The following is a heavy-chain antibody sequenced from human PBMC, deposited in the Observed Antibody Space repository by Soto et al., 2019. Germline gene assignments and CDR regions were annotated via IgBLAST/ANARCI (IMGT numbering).Heavy chain of an antibody. D-gene: IGHD6-13*01. CDR1: GYTFTTYD. J-gene: IGHJ4*02. Sequence: QVQLVQSGPEVKKPGASVKVSCKASGYTFTTYDFNWVRQAPGQGLEWMGWLNPKSGMTGSAQKFQGRVTMTKDSTLSTVYMELTSLRSEDTAVYYCARVAGSPDYWGQGTLVIVSS. CDR3: ARVAGSPDY. V-gene: IGHV1-8*01. CDR2: LNPKSGMT.